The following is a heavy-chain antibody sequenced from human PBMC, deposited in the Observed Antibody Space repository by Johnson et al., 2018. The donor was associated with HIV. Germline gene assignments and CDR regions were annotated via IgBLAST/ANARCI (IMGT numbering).Heavy chain of an antibody. V-gene: IGHV3-30*03. D-gene: IGHD3-9*01. J-gene: IGHJ3*01. CDR2: ISYDGGNK. Sequence: QVQLVESGGGVVRPGRPLRLSCAASGFIFSGFGLHWVRQAPGKGLEWLASISYDGGNKYYADSVRGRITISRDNTKNRVYLQMNSLRPEDTAVYYCARERFSDMLTGYHAFDVWGQGTMVTVYS. CDR3: ARERFSDMLTGYHAFDV. CDR1: GFIFSGFG.